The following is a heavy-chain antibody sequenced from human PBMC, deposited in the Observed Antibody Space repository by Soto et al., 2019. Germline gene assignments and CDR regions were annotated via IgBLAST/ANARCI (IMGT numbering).Heavy chain of an antibody. Sequence: QVQLVQSGAEVKKPGTSVKVSCKASGYTFNSYAMHWVRQAPGQRIEGMGWINAVDGNTKYSQKFQGRVTITRDTSASAADMELSSMRSEDTAVYYCARVGRLWVKYYSPKIAFDNWGQGTMVTVSS. CDR2: INAVDGNT. CDR3: ARVGRLWVKYYSPKIAFDN. J-gene: IGHJ3*02. CDR1: GYTFNSYA. D-gene: IGHD3-10*01. V-gene: IGHV1-3*01.